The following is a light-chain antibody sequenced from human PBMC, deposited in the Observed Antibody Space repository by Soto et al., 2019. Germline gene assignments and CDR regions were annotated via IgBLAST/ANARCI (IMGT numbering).Light chain of an antibody. Sequence: QSVLTQPASVSGSPGQSITISCTGTISDVGSYNLVSWYQQHPGKAPKLMIYEGSKRPSGVSNRFSGPKSGNTASLTISGLQAEDEADYYCCSYAGSPVFGGGTKGTVL. J-gene: IGLJ2*01. CDR3: CSYAGSPV. CDR1: ISDVGSYNL. CDR2: EGS. V-gene: IGLV2-23*01.